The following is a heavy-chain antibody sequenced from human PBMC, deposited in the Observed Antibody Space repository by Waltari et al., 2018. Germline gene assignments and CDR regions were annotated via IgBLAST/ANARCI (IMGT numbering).Heavy chain of an antibody. V-gene: IGHV4-59*01. Sequence: QVQLQESGPGLVKPSETLSLTCTVSGGSIRSYYWSWIRQPPGKGLEWIGYIYYSGSTNYNPSLKSRVTISVDTSKNQFSLKLSSVTAADTAVYYCARAIGRITIFGVVITSFDYWGQGTLVTVSS. CDR1: GGSIRSYY. CDR3: ARAIGRITIFGVVITSFDY. J-gene: IGHJ4*02. CDR2: IYYSGST. D-gene: IGHD3-3*01.